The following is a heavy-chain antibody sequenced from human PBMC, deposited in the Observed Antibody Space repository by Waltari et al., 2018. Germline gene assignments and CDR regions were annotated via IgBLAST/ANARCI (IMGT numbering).Heavy chain of an antibody. CDR3: ARGGPIDY. D-gene: IGHD2-15*01. Sequence: QVQLQESGPGLVKPSETLSLTCAVSGYSISSGYYWGWIRQPPGKGLEWIGSIYHSGSTYYNPSLKSRFTISVDTSKNQFSLKLSSVTAADTAVYYCARGGPIDYWGQGTLVTVSS. CDR2: IYHSGST. J-gene: IGHJ4*02. CDR1: GYSISSGYY. V-gene: IGHV4-38-2*01.